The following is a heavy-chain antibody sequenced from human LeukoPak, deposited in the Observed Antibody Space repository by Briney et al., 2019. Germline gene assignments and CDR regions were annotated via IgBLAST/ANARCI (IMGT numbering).Heavy chain of an antibody. Sequence: GGSLRLSCAASGFTFSSYWMSWVRQAPGKGLEWVSVIYSGGSTYYADSVKGRFTISRHNSKNTLYLQMNSLRAEDTAVYYCARDSLSYYYGMDVWGQGTTVTVSS. CDR1: GFTFSSYW. V-gene: IGHV3-53*04. CDR3: ARDSLSYYYGMDV. J-gene: IGHJ6*02. D-gene: IGHD2-15*01. CDR2: IYSGGST.